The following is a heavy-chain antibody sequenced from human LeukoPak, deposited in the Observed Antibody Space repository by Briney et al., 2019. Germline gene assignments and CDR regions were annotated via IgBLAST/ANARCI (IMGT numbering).Heavy chain of an antibody. CDR1: GLTFSGHT. J-gene: IGHJ4*02. D-gene: IGHD6-13*01. CDR3: ARAPRWQQLIPGYFDQ. V-gene: IGHV3-64*02. CDR2: ITSNGGST. Sequence: GGSLRLSCVGSGLTFSGHTMHWVRQAPGKGLEYVSAITSNGGSTYYADSVKGRFTISRDNSKNTLYLQMGSLRVEDMAVYYCARAPRWQQLIPGYFDQWGQGTLVTVSS.